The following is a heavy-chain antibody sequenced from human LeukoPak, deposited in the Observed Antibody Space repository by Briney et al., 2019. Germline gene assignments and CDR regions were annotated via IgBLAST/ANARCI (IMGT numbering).Heavy chain of an antibody. CDR3: AKAIDSSGYYPRPYYYYMDV. CDR2: ISGSGCST. D-gene: IGHD3-22*01. Sequence: GWSLRQSCAASGFTFISYAMSWVRQAPWKGLEGVSAISGSGCSTYYADSVKGRFTISRDKSKNTLYMQMNSQRASDSAGHFLAKAIDSSGYYPRPYYYYMDVWGKGTTVTVSS. CDR1: GFTFISYA. J-gene: IGHJ6*03. V-gene: IGHV3-23*01.